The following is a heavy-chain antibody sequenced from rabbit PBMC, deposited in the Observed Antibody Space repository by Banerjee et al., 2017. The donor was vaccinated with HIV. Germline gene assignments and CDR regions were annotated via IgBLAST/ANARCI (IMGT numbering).Heavy chain of an antibody. CDR1: GFDFSSYG. CDR2: IDPVFGST. CDR3: VRGVRYAGYAGYSYGNDAFDP. J-gene: IGHJ2*01. Sequence: QEQLVESGGGLVQPGGSLKLSCKASGFDFSSYGVSWVRQAPGKGLEWIGYIDPVFGSTYYASWVNGRFTISSHNAQNTLYLQLNSLTAADTATYFCVRGVRYAGYAGYSYGNDAFDPWGQGTLVTVS. D-gene: IGHD8-1*01. V-gene: IGHV1S47*01.